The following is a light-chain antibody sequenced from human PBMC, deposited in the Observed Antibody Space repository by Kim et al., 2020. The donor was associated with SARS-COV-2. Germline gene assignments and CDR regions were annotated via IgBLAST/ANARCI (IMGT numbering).Light chain of an antibody. J-gene: IGKJ1*01. V-gene: IGKV1-5*03. CDR1: QSVSSW. CDR2: KAS. Sequence: DIQMTQSPSTLSASVGDRVTITCRASQSVSSWLAWYQQKPGKAPKLLIYKASSLESGVPSRFSGSGSGTEFTLTISSLQPDDCATYHCQQYDRLWTFGQGTKVDIK. CDR3: QQYDRLWT.